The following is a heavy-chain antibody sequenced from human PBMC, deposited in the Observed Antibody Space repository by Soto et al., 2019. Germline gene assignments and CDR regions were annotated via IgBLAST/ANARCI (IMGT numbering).Heavy chain of an antibody. J-gene: IGHJ4*02. Sequence: VQLLESGGGLVQPGGSLRLSCAASGFTFTSYGISWVRQAPGQGLEWMGWISAYNGNTNYAQKLQGRVTMTTDTSTSTAYMELRSLRSDDTAVYYCARDLPLYNAYFDYWGQGTLVTVSS. D-gene: IGHD1-1*01. V-gene: IGHV1-18*01. CDR1: GFTFTSYG. CDR2: ISAYNGNT. CDR3: ARDLPLYNAYFDY.